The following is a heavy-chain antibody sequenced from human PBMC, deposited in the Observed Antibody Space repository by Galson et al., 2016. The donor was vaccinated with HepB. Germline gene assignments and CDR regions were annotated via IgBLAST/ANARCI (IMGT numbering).Heavy chain of an antibody. D-gene: IGHD2-15*01. CDR1: GFTFNDHF. J-gene: IGHJ6*04. V-gene: IGHV3-72*01. CDR2: TRNKAAGYTT. CDR3: TRAAGTPDYYYAMDL. Sequence: SLRLSCAASGFTFNDHFIDWVRQAPGKGLDWVGRTRNKAAGYTTEYAASVRGRFTISRDESKNSVYLQMDSLKNEDTAVYYCTRAAGTPDYYYAMDLWGEGATVSVSS.